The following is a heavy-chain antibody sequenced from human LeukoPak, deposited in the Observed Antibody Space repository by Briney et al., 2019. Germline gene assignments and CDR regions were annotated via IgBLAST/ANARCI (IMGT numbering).Heavy chain of an antibody. J-gene: IGHJ4*02. V-gene: IGHV4-34*01. D-gene: IGHD2-2*01. CDR3: AIPKEGDIVVVPAAPYDY. CDR1: GGSFSGYY. CDR2: INHSGST. Sequence: PSETLSLTCAVYGGSFSGYYWSWIRQPPGKGLEWIGEINHSGSTNYNPSLKSRVTISVDTSKNQFSLKLSSVTAADTAVYYCAIPKEGDIVVVPAAPYDYWGQGTLVTVSS.